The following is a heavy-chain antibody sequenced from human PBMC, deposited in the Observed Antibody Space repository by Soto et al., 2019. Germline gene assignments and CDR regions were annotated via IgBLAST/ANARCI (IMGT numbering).Heavy chain of an antibody. V-gene: IGHV3-9*01. J-gene: IGHJ4*02. Sequence: EVQLVESGGGLVQPGRSLRLSCAASGFTFDDYAMHWVRQAPGKGLEWVSGISWNSGSIGYADSVKGRFTISRDNAKNSLYLQMNSLRAEDTALYCCAKAGDYSSVLVFFDYWGQGTLVTVSS. CDR3: AKAGDYSSVLVFFDY. CDR2: ISWNSGSI. CDR1: GFTFDDYA. D-gene: IGHD4-17*01.